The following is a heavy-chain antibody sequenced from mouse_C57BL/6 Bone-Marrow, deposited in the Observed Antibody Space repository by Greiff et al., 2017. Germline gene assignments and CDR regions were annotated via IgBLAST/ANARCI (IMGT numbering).Heavy chain of an antibody. Sequence: VQLQQSGAELVKPGASVKLSCKASGYTFTSYWMQWVKQRPGQGLEWIGAIDPSDSYTNYNQKFKGKATLTVYTSSSTAYMQLSSLTSEDSAVYYCARSFSYWYFDYCGQGTTLTVSS. D-gene: IGHD2-10*01. CDR2: IDPSDSYT. CDR1: GYTFTSYW. J-gene: IGHJ2*01. V-gene: IGHV1-50*01. CDR3: ARSFSYWYFDY.